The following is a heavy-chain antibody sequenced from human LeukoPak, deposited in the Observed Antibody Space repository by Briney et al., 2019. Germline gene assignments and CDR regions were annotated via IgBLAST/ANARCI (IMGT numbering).Heavy chain of an antibody. V-gene: IGHV3-23*01. J-gene: IGHJ4*02. CDR3: GKGRTGYSYGYGIDS. CDR2: VSTSGGDT. CDR1: GFTFSTYA. Sequence: GGSLRLSCAASGFTFSTYAMSWVRQAPGKGLEWVSSVSTSGGDTYNADSVKGRFTICRDNSKNTLYLQMNSLRAEGTAVYYCGKGRTGYSYGYGIDSWGQGTLVTVSS. D-gene: IGHD5-18*01.